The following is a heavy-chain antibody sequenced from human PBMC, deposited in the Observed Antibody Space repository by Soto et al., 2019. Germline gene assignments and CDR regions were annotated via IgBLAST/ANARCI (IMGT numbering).Heavy chain of an antibody. V-gene: IGHV4-30-2*01. CDR3: ARVMTTVTTFDY. CDR1: GGSISSGGYS. J-gene: IGHJ4*02. CDR2: IYHSGST. Sequence: HLQLQESGSGLVKPSQTLSLTCAVSGGSISSGGYSWSWIRQPPGKGLETIGYIYHSGSTYYNPSLNSRVTISVDRAKNQCPLKLSSVTAADTAVYYCARVMTTVTTFDYWGQGTLVTVSS. D-gene: IGHD4-17*01.